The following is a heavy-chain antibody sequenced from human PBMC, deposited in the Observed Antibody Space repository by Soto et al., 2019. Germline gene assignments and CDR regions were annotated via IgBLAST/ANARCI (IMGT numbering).Heavy chain of an antibody. CDR3: ARDIGWLFGYYYGMDL. J-gene: IGHJ6*02. D-gene: IGHD3-10*02. V-gene: IGHV1-18*01. CDR1: GYTFTSYG. CDR2: ISAYNGNT. Sequence: QVQLVQSGAEVKKPGASVKVSCKASGYTFTSYGISWVRQAPGQGLEWMGWISAYNGNTNYAQKLQGRVTMTTDTPTSTASMELRSLRSDHTAVYYCARDIGWLFGYYYGMDLWGQGTTVTVSS.